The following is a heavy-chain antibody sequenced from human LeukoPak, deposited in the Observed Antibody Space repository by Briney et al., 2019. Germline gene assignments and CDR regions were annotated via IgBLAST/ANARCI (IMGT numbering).Heavy chain of an antibody. CDR3: ARDPFSAGAEYFQY. V-gene: IGHV3-21*01. D-gene: IGHD6-25*01. Sequence: GGSLRLSCAASGFTFSSYSMNWVRQAPGKGLEWVSSISGSSSYIYYADSVRGRFTISRDNAKNSLYLQMNSLRAEDTAVYYCARDPFSAGAEYFQYWGQGTLVTVSS. CDR2: ISGSSSYI. J-gene: IGHJ1*01. CDR1: GFTFSSYS.